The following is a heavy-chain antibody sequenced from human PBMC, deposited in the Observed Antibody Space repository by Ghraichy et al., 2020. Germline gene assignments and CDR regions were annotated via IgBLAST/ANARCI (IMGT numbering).Heavy chain of an antibody. J-gene: IGHJ6*03. CDR3: ARDGYYGSGSNNYYYYYMDV. CDR2: IWYDGSNK. D-gene: IGHD3-10*01. Sequence: GGSLRLSCAASGFTFSSYGMHWVRQAPGKGLEWVAVIWYDGSNKYYADSVKGRFTISRDNSKNTLYLQMNSLRAEDTAVYYCARDGYYGSGSNNYYYYYMDVWGKGTTVTVSS. CDR1: GFTFSSYG. V-gene: IGHV3-33*01.